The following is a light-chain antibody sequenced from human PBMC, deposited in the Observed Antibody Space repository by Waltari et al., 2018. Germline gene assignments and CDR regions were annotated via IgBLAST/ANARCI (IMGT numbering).Light chain of an antibody. CDR2: DVN. CDR3: CSYAGTKNLVV. CDR1: SSDVGGYNF. J-gene: IGLJ3*02. V-gene: IGLV2-11*01. Sequence: QSALTQPRSVSGSRGQSVTISCTGTSSDVGGYNFVSWYQQHPGKAPKVMIYDVNKRPSGVPDRCAGSKSGNTASLTSSGLQAEDEADYYCCSYAGTKNLVVFGGGTQVTVL.